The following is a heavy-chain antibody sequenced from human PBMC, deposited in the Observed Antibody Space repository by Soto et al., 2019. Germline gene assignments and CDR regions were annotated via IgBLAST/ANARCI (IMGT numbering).Heavy chain of an antibody. D-gene: IGHD2-21*01. V-gene: IGHV1-18*01. CDR1: NYDFRDYG. Sequence: QVKLVQSGPEMKEPGASVKVSCKASNYDFRDYGFSWVRQAPGQGLEWMGWISPYKGDTNYAQKFQGRVTLTTDSATNTAYMDLRSLRSDDTAMYYGARDLPPYDPTSSVVVARFDYWGKGTLVTVSS. CDR2: ISPYKGDT. J-gene: IGHJ4*02. CDR3: ARDLPPYDPTSSVVVARFDY.